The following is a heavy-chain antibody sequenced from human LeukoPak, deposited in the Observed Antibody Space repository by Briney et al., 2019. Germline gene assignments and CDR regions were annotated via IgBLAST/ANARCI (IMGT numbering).Heavy chain of an antibody. CDR1: GGSISSGNYY. Sequence: NPSETLSLTCTVSGGSISSGNYYWGWIRQPPGKGLDWIASIHYSGTTYYNPSLKSRVTISVDTSKNHFSLKLSSVTAADTAVYYCARAGDSGSYHGRFDYWGQGTLVTVSS. CDR2: IHYSGTT. D-gene: IGHD1-26*01. V-gene: IGHV4-39*02. CDR3: ARAGDSGSYHGRFDY. J-gene: IGHJ4*02.